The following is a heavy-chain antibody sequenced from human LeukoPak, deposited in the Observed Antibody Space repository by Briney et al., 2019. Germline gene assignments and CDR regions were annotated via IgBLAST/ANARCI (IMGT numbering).Heavy chain of an antibody. CDR1: GYSFPGYG. D-gene: IGHD2-2*01. CDR2: INPNSGGT. CDR3: ARGSQLLHMDV. V-gene: IGHV1-2*02. Sequence: GASVKVSCKASGYSFPGYGFTWVRQAPGQGLEWMGWINPNSGGTNYAQKFQGRVTMTRDTSISTAYMELSRLRSDDTAVYYCARGSQLLHMDVWGKGTTVTVSS. J-gene: IGHJ6*03.